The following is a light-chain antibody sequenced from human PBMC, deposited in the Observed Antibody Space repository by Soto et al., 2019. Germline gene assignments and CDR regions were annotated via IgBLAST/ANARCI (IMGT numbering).Light chain of an antibody. J-gene: IGLJ3*02. CDR1: TSVFGINT. CDR2: SDN. V-gene: IGLV1-44*01. Sequence: QSVLIQPPSASGTPGQRVTISCARRTSVFGINTVSWYQLLPGTASKLLIYSDNQRPSGVPDRFSGSKSGTSASLAISGLQSEDEADYYCAAWDDSLNGWVFGGGTKLTVL. CDR3: AAWDDSLNGWV.